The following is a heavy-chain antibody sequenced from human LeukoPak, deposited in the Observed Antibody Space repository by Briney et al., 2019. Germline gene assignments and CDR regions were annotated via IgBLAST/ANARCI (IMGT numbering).Heavy chain of an antibody. D-gene: IGHD4-17*01. CDR1: GYSISSGHY. CDR2: MFHSGST. J-gene: IGHJ4*02. Sequence: SETLSLTCTVSGYSISSGHYWAWIRPSPEKGLECIATMFHSGSTYYNPSLKSRVTTSVDTSKNEFSLNLSSVTAADTAVYYCARAGTNLGDYDYWGQGTLVTVSS. CDR3: ARAGTNLGDYDY. V-gene: IGHV4-38-2*02.